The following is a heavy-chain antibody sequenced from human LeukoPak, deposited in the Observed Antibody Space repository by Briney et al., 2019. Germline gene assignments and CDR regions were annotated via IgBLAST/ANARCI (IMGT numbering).Heavy chain of an antibody. V-gene: IGHV3-73*01. Sequence: PGGSLRLPCAASGFTFSGSAMHWVRQASGKGLEWVGRIRSKTNSYATAYAASVKGRFTISRDDSKNTAYLQMNSLKTEDTAVYYCTSGNKPGDYWGQGTLVTVSS. J-gene: IGHJ4*02. D-gene: IGHD1-14*01. CDR3: TSGNKPGDY. CDR1: GFTFSGSA. CDR2: IRSKTNSYAT.